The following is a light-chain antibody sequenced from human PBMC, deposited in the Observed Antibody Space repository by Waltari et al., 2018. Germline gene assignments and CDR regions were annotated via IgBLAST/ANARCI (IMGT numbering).Light chain of an antibody. V-gene: IGLV2-14*03. Sequence: QSALTQPASVSGSPGQSITISCSGTSSDIGGYKYVSWYQQHPDKAPKLMIYDVSDRPSGVSIRFSGSNSGNTASLTISGLQAEDEADYYCSSYTSSSTGIFGGGTKLTVL. CDR1: SSDIGGYKY. CDR2: DVS. CDR3: SSYTSSSTGI. J-gene: IGLJ2*01.